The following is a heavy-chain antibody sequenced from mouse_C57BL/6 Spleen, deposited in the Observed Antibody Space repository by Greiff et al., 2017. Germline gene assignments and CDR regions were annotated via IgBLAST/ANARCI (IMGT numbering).Heavy chain of an antibody. CDR3: ARRSGSSSLGC. J-gene: IGHJ2*01. CDR1: GYTFTDYN. V-gene: IGHV1-18*01. D-gene: IGHD1-1*01. CDR2: INTNNGGT. Sequence: EVQLQQSGPELVKPGASVKIPCKASGYTFTDYNMDWVKQSHGKSLEWIGDINTNNGGTNYNQKFKGKATLTVDKSSSTAYMERRSLTSEDTAFYDCARRSGSSSLGCWGQGPTLTVSS.